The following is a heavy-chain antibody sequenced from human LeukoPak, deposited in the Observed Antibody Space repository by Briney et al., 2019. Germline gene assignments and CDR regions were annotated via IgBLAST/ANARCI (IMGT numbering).Heavy chain of an antibody. J-gene: IGHJ3*02. Sequence: GGSLRLSCAASGFTFSSYWMSWVRQAPGKGLEWVANIKQDGSEKYYVDSVKGRFTISRDNAKNSLYLQMNSLRAEDTAVYYCARDWMTASHYYDGFDIWGQGTMVTVSS. CDR3: ARDWMTASHYYDGFDI. CDR1: GFTFSSYW. CDR2: IKQDGSEK. D-gene: IGHD1-26*01. V-gene: IGHV3-7*01.